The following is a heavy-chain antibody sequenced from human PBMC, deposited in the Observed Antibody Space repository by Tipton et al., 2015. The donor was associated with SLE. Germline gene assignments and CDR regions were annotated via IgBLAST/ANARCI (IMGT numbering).Heavy chain of an antibody. CDR3: AREGAGIAAAGDAFDI. CDR2: IYSSGNT. D-gene: IGHD6-13*01. V-gene: IGHV4-4*07. J-gene: IGHJ3*02. Sequence: TLSLTCIVSGGSLGTDYWSWIRQPAGRGLEWIGRIYSSGNTRYNPSLQSRVTLSVDTSKNQFSLELSSVTAADTAVYYCAREGAGIAAAGDAFDIWGQGTMVTVSS. CDR1: GGSLGTDY.